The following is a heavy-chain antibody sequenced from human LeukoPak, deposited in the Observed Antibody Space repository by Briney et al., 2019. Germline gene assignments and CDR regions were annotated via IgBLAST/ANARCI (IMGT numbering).Heavy chain of an antibody. CDR3: AKDNGIVAPSIPLDY. D-gene: IGHD5-12*01. CDR1: GFTFSSYA. Sequence: SGGSLRLSCAASGFTFSSYAMSWVRQAPAKGLEWVSAISGSGGSTYYADSVKGRFTISRDNSKNTLYLQMNSLRAEDTAVYYCAKDNGIVAPSIPLDYWGQGTLVTVSS. J-gene: IGHJ4*02. V-gene: IGHV3-23*01. CDR2: ISGSGGST.